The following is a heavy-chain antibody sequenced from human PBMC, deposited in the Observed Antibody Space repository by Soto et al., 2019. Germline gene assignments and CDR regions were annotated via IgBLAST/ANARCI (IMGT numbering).Heavy chain of an antibody. V-gene: IGHV3-23*01. J-gene: IGHJ4*02. CDR1: VFTFSSYA. Sequence: PGGSLRLSCDASVFTFSSYAMSWVRQAPGKGLEWVSAISGSGGSTYYADSVKGRFTISRDNSKNTLYLQMNSLRAEDTAVYYCAKGLSGSYARSYYFDYWGQGTLVTVSS. CDR2: ISGSGGST. D-gene: IGHD1-26*01. CDR3: AKGLSGSYARSYYFDY.